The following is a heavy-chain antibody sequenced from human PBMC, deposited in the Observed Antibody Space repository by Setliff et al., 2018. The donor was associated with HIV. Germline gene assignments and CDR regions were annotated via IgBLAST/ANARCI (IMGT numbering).Heavy chain of an antibody. Sequence: GGSLRLSCAASGFTFRNYKFNWVRQAPGRGLEWVSSISIVSGGAIDYADSVQGRFTISRENSKNTLYLQMNSLRAEDTAVYYCAKDQGITVGAAVYYYFYAMDVWGQGTSVTVSS. CDR1: GFTFRNYK. CDR2: ISIVSGGAI. J-gene: IGHJ6*02. CDR3: AKDQGITVGAAVYYYFYAMDV. D-gene: IGHD6-19*01. V-gene: IGHV3-21*04.